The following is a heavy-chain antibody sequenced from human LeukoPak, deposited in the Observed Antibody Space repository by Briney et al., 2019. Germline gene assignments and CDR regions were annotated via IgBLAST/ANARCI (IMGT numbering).Heavy chain of an antibody. V-gene: IGHV3-66*03. CDR3: AKDEGSYSSSWYFDY. J-gene: IGHJ4*02. Sequence: GGSLRLSCTVSGFTVSSNSMSWVRQAPGKGLEWVSFIYSDNTHYSDSVKGRFTISRDNSKNTLYLQMNSLRAEDTAVYYCAKDEGSYSSSWYFDYWGQGTLVTVSS. CDR1: GFTVSSNS. D-gene: IGHD6-13*01. CDR2: IYSDNT.